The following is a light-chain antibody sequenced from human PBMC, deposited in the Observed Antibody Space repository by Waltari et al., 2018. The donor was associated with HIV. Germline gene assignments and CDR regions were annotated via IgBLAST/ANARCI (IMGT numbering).Light chain of an antibody. CDR1: SPNIGAGYQ. Sequence: QSVLTQPPSVSGAPGQRVTISRTGSSPNIGAGYQVPWYQQLPGTAPKLLIYGNSNRPSGVPDRFSGSKSGTSASLAITGLQAEDEADYHCQSYDSSLSGYVFGTGTKVTVL. V-gene: IGLV1-40*01. CDR2: GNS. J-gene: IGLJ1*01. CDR3: QSYDSSLSGYV.